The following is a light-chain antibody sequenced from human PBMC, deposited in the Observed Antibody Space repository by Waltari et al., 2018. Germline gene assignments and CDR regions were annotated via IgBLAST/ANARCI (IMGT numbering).Light chain of an antibody. J-gene: IGKJ1*01. CDR2: WAS. CDR1: QSVLYSSNNKNY. V-gene: IGKV4-1*01. CDR3: QQYYSTPWT. Sequence: DIVMTQSPDSLAVSLCEMATINCKSSQSVLYSSNNKNYLAWYQQKPGQPPKLLIYWASTRESGVPDRFSGSGSGTDFTLTISSLQAEDVAVYYCQQYYSTPWTFGQGTKVEIK.